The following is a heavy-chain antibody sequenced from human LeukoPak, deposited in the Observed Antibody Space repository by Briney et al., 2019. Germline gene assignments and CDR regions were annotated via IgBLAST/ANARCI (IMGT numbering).Heavy chain of an antibody. J-gene: IGHJ1*01. CDR1: GFSFRSHG. CDR2: ISPRGDIT. CDR3: AKDDDWGRFNH. Sequence: GGSLRLSCAASGFSFRSHGMNWVRRAPGKGLEWVSGISPRGDITYYKDSVRGRFTIPRDNFKNTVSLQLNSLRAEDTAMYYCAKDDDWGRFNHWGQGTLVTVSS. D-gene: IGHD3-16*01. V-gene: IGHV3-23*01.